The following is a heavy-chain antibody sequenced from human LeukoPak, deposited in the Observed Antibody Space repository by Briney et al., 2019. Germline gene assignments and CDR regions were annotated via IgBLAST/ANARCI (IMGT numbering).Heavy chain of an antibody. CDR2: IYYSGST. D-gene: IGHD2-15*01. CDR1: GGSISSYY. J-gene: IGHJ5*02. Sequence: SETLSLTCTVSGGSISSYYWSWIRQPPGKGRGWSVYIYYSGSTNYNPSLKSRVTISVDTSKNQFSLKLSSVTAADTAVYYCARNVVVVAAPGNNWFDPWGQGTLVTVSS. CDR3: ARNVVVVAAPGNNWFDP. V-gene: IGHV4-59*01.